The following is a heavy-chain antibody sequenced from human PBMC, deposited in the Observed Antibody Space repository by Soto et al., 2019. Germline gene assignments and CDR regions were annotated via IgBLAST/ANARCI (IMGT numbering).Heavy chain of an antibody. CDR2: ISSSSSTI. Sequence: GGSLRLSCAASGFTFSSYSMNWVRQAPGKGLEWVSYISSSSSTIYYADSVKGRFTISRDNAKNSLYLQMNSLRAEDTAVYYCASYCSGGSCYSQTDAFDIWGQGTMVTVSS. V-gene: IGHV3-48*01. J-gene: IGHJ3*02. CDR3: ASYCSGGSCYSQTDAFDI. CDR1: GFTFSSYS. D-gene: IGHD2-15*01.